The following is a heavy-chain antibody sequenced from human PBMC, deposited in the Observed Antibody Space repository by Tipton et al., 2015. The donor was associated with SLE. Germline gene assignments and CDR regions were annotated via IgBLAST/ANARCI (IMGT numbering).Heavy chain of an antibody. D-gene: IGHD2-15*01. J-gene: IGHJ6*03. V-gene: IGHV4-61*02. Sequence: LRLSCTVSGGSISSGNYYWSWIRQPAGKGLEWIGRIYTSGSTNYNPSLKSRVTISVDTSKNQFSLKLSSVTAADTAVYYCARMFIGYYMDVWGKGTTVTVSS. CDR2: IYTSGST. CDR3: ARMFIGYYMDV. CDR1: GGSISSGNYY.